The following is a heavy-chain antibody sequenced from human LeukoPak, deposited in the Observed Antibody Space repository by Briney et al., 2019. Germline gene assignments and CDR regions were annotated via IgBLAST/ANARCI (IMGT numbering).Heavy chain of an antibody. Sequence: GASVKVSCKASGYTFTSQYIHWVRQAPGQGLEWMGIINPSGASTSYAQKFQGRVTMTRDTLTSTVYMELSSLRAEDTAVYYCAKDRDYGDLPDYFDYWGQGTLVTVSS. CDR3: AKDRDYGDLPDYFDY. CDR1: GYTFTSQY. D-gene: IGHD4-17*01. V-gene: IGHV1-46*01. CDR2: INPSGAST. J-gene: IGHJ4*02.